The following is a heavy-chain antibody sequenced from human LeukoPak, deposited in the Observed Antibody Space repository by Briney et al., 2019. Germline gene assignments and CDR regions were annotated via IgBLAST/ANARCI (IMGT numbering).Heavy chain of an antibody. V-gene: IGHV3-23*01. Sequence: GGSLRLSCAASGFTFSSYAMSWVRQAPGKGLEWVSVISGSGGNTYYADSVKGRFTITRDNSKNTLFLQMNSLRAGDTAVYYCAKLSQPYYYYGMDVWGQGTTVTVSS. D-gene: IGHD2-2*01. CDR2: ISGSGGNT. CDR3: AKLSQPYYYYGMDV. CDR1: GFTFSSYA. J-gene: IGHJ6*02.